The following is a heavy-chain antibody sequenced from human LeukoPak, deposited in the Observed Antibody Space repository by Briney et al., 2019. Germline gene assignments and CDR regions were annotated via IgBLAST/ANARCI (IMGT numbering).Heavy chain of an antibody. CDR3: ARDGQLWFPFGY. J-gene: IGHJ4*02. D-gene: IGHD5-18*01. Sequence: GGSLRLSCAAFGFAFSDYYMSWIRQAPGKGLEWVSYISGSGSTIYYADSVKGRFTISRNNAKNSLYLQMNSLRAEDTAVYYCARDGQLWFPFGYWGQGTLVTVSS. CDR1: GFAFSDYY. V-gene: IGHV3-11*01. CDR2: ISGSGSTI.